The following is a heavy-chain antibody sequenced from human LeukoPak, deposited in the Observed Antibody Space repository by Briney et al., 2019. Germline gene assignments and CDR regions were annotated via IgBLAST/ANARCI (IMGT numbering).Heavy chain of an antibody. V-gene: IGHV3-9*01. D-gene: IGHD3-10*01. CDR3: AKDMNEVRGYLDY. Sequence: GRSPRLSCAASGFTFDDYAMHWVRQAPGKGLEWVSGISWNSGSIGYADSVKGRFTISRDNAKNSLYLQMNSLRAEDTALYYCAKDMNEVRGYLDYWGQGTLVTVSS. J-gene: IGHJ4*02. CDR2: ISWNSGSI. CDR1: GFTFDDYA.